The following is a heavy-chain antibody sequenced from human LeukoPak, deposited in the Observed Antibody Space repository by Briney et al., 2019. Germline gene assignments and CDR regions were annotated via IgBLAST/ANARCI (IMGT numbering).Heavy chain of an antibody. Sequence: GGSLRLSCAASGFTFSSYSMNWGRQGPGKGLEWVSSISSSSTDIYYADSVKGRFTISRDNAKNSLYLQINSLRAEDTAVYYCARDPLLDYWGQGTLVTVSS. J-gene: IGHJ4*02. V-gene: IGHV3-21*01. D-gene: IGHD1-26*01. CDR3: ARDPLLDY. CDR2: ISSSSTDI. CDR1: GFTFSSYS.